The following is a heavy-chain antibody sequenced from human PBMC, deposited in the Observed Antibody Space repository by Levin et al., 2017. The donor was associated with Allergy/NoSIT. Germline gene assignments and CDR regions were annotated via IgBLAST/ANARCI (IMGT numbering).Heavy chain of an antibody. J-gene: IGHJ6*03. CDR3: ARVGSGNPGYYMDV. CDR1: GYTFTGYY. D-gene: IGHD3-10*01. V-gene: IGHV1-2*02. CDR2: INPNSGGT. Sequence: ASVKVSCKASGYTFTGYYMHWVRQAPGQGLEWMGWINPNSGGTNYAQKFQGRVTMTRDTSISTAYMELSRLRSDDTAVYYCARVGSGNPGYYMDVWGKGTTVTVSS.